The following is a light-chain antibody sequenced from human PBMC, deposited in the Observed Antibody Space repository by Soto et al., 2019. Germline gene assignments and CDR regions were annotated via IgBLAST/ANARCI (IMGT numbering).Light chain of an antibody. CDR1: QSVSSN. Sequence: EIVMTQSPATLSVSPGERATLSCRASQSVSSNLAWYQQKPGQAPRLLIYGASTRATGIPARFSGSGSGTEFTLTISSLQSEDFAVYFCQQYGSSPATFGQGTQLEIK. J-gene: IGKJ5*01. CDR3: QQYGSSPAT. V-gene: IGKV3-15*01. CDR2: GAS.